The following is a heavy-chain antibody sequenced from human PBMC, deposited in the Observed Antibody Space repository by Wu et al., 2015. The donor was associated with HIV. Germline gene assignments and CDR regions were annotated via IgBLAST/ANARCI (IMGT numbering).Heavy chain of an antibody. D-gene: IGHD1-14*01. CDR3: AKGVAYGRNYPVHYYMDV. CDR1: GYSFSSHG. CDR2: ISGYNGNT. V-gene: IGHV1-18*01. J-gene: IGHJ6*03. Sequence: QVQVVQSGVEVKKPGASVKVSCKASGYSFSSHGISWVRQAPGQGLEWMGWISGYNGNTNYAQKLQGRVTMTTDTSTTTAYMELRSLRFDDTAIYYCAKGVAYGRNYPVHYYMDVWGEGTTVTVSS.